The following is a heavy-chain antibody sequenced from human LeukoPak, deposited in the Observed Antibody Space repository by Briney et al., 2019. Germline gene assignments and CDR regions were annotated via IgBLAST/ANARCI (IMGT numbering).Heavy chain of an antibody. V-gene: IGHV3-74*01. Sequence: GGSPRLSCAASGFTFSSYELNWVRHAPGKGLVWVSRINSDGSSTSYADSVKGRFTISRDNAKNTLYLQMNSLRAEDTAVYYCARVSHCSGGSCYLYYYYGMDVWGKGTTVTVSS. D-gene: IGHD2-15*01. CDR3: ARVSHCSGGSCYLYYYYGMDV. J-gene: IGHJ6*04. CDR1: GFTFSSYE. CDR2: INSDGSST.